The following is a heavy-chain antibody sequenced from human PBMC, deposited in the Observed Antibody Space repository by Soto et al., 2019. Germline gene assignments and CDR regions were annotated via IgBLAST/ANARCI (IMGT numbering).Heavy chain of an antibody. Sequence: ASVKVSCKASGYTFTGYYMHWVRQAPGQGLEWMGWINPNSGGTNYAQKFQGWVTMTRDTSISTAYMELSRLRSDDTAVYYCARGITYYYDSSGYPYFDYWGQGTLVTASS. J-gene: IGHJ4*02. V-gene: IGHV1-2*04. CDR2: INPNSGGT. D-gene: IGHD3-22*01. CDR1: GYTFTGYY. CDR3: ARGITYYYDSSGYPYFDY.